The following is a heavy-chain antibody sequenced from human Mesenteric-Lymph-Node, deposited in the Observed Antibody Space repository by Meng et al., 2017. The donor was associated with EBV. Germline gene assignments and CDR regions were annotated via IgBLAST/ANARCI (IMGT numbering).Heavy chain of an antibody. CDR3: ARVLLRGVILL. J-gene: IGHJ4*02. V-gene: IGHV4-39*07. Sequence: QLTLQDPGPGRVKPPETLARTCTCAGGSISRSSYYWGWIRQPPGQGLEWIGIFYYSGSTYYNPSLKSLVTISEHTSKNQFSLKLISVTAADTAVYYCARVLLRGVILLWGQGTLVTVSS. D-gene: IGHD3-10*01. CDR2: FYYSGST. CDR1: GGSISRSSYY.